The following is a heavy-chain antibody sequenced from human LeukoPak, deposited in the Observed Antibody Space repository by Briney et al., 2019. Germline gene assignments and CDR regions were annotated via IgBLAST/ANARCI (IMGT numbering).Heavy chain of an antibody. V-gene: IGHV3-48*03. CDR1: GFTFSSYD. CDR2: IRSSGSDT. Sequence: GGSLRLSCAASGFTFSSYDMNWVRQAPGKGLEWVSYIRSSGSDTYYADSVKGRLTISRDNAKNSLFLQMNSLRAEDTAVYYCATGRYYYDSSGWIWGQGTMVTVSS. D-gene: IGHD3-22*01. CDR3: ATGRYYYDSSGWI. J-gene: IGHJ3*02.